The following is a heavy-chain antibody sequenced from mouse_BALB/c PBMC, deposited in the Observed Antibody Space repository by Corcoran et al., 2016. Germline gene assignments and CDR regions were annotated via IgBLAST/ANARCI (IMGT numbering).Heavy chain of an antibody. J-gene: IGHJ1*01. CDR1: GYTFTDYY. CDR3: AREALLRFFDV. CDR2: IYPGSGNT. D-gene: IGHD2-12*01. V-gene: IGHV1-84*02. Sequence: QIQQQQSGPELVKPGASVKISCKASGYTFTDYYINWVKQKPGQGLEWIGWIYPGSGNTKYNEKFKGKATLTVDTSSSTAYMQLSSLTSEDTAVYFCAREALLRFFDVWGAGTPVIVSS.